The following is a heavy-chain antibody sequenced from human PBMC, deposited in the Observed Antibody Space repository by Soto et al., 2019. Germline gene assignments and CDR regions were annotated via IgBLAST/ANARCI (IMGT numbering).Heavy chain of an antibody. V-gene: IGHV4-31*03. CDR2: IYYSGSP. CDR3: ASGADHNWFDP. Sequence: SETLSLTCTVSGGPISSGGYYWSWIRQHPGKGLEWIGYIYYSGSPYYNPSLMSRVTISVDTSKDQFSLKLNAGTAADTSVYYCASGADHNWFDPWCQGTLVTVSS. D-gene: IGHD3-16*01. J-gene: IGHJ5*02. CDR1: GGPISSGGYY.